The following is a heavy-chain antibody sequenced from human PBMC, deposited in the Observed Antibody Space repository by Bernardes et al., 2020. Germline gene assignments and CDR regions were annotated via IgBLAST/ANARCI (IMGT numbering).Heavy chain of an antibody. D-gene: IGHD6-13*01. CDR1: GGSISSSSYY. CDR3: ARSAMNIAAAGYFDY. Sequence: SETLSLTCAVSGGSISSSSYYWGWIRQPPGQGLEWIGIIYYSGSTYYNPSLKRRVTISVDTSKNQFSLNLSSVTAADTAVYYCARSAMNIAAAGYFDYWGQGTLVTVSS. V-gene: IGHV4-39*01. CDR2: IYYSGST. J-gene: IGHJ4*02.